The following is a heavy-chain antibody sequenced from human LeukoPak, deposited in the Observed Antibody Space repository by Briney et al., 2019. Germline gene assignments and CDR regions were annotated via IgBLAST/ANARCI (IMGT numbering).Heavy chain of an antibody. D-gene: IGHD2-8*01. CDR2: INPNSGGT. Sequence: ASVKVSCKASGYTFTGYYMHWVRQAPGQGLEWMGRINPNSGGTNYAQKFQGRVTMTRDTSISTAYMELSRLGSDDTAVYYCARDHCTNGVCYTQGYWGQGTLVTVSS. CDR1: GYTFTGYY. V-gene: IGHV1-2*06. J-gene: IGHJ4*02. CDR3: ARDHCTNGVCYTQGY.